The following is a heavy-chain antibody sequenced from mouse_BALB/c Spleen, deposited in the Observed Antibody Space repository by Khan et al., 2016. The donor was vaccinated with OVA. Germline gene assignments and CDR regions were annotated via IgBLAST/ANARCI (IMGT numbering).Heavy chain of an antibody. V-gene: IGHV1S135*01. Sequence: QLQQSGPELMKPGTSVKISCKASGYSFTTYYIHWVIQTHGKSLEWIGYIDPFSGGTTYNQKFKGKATLTVDKSSSTAYIHLSNLTSEDSAVYDCARRGYDAWFTYWGQGTIVTVSA. CDR3: ARRGYDAWFTY. J-gene: IGHJ3*01. D-gene: IGHD2-2*01. CDR2: IDPFSGGT. CDR1: GYSFTTYY.